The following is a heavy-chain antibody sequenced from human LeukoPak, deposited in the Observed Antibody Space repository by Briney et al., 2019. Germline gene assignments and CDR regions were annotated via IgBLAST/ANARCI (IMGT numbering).Heavy chain of an antibody. V-gene: IGHV4-59*08. Sequence: SETLSLTCTVSGGSISSYHWSWIRQAPGKGLEWIGCIYNSGNTYYNIYLKSRVTISADTSNNQCSLRLSSVTATDTAVYYCAGHTPSKTSDIWGQGTMVTVSS. CDR1: GGSISSYH. CDR3: AGHTPSKTSDI. J-gene: IGHJ3*02. D-gene: IGHD3-3*02. CDR2: IYNSGNT.